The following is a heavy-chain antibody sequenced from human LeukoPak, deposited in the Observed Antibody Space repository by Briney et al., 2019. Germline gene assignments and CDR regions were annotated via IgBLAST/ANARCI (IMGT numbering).Heavy chain of an antibody. D-gene: IGHD2-15*01. CDR3: ATVRDIVVGGGPYYFDY. CDR2: INPHNGDT. CDR1: GYTFIGYY. Sequence: ASVKVSCKASGYTFIGYYLHWVRQAPEQGLERMGWINPHNGDTNYAQKFQGRVTMTRDTSITTAYMDLSRLKSDDTAVYYCATVRDIVVGGGPYYFDYWGQGTLVTVSS. V-gene: IGHV1-2*02. J-gene: IGHJ4*02.